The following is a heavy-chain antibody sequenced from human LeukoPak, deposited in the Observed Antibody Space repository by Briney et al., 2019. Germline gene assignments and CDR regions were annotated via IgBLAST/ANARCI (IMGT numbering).Heavy chain of an antibody. D-gene: IGHD3-22*01. CDR2: IYYSGST. CDR3: ARCYYDSSGYYYFDY. Sequence: SETLSLTCTVSGGSISSYYWSWIRQPPGKGLEWIGYIYYSGSTNYNPSLKSRVTISVDTSKNQFSLKLSSVTAADTAVYYCARCYYDSSGYYYFDYWGQGTLVTVSS. V-gene: IGHV4-59*12. CDR1: GGSISSYY. J-gene: IGHJ4*02.